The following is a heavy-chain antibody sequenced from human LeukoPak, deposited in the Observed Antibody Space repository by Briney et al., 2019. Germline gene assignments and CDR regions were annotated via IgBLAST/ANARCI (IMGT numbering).Heavy chain of an antibody. Sequence: ASVKVSCKASGYTFTSYGISWVRQAPGQGLEWMGWISAYNGNTNYAQKLQGRVTMTTDTSTSTAYMELRSLRSDDTAVYYCARVPRVVGAPDLFDPWGQGTLVTVSS. V-gene: IGHV1-18*01. J-gene: IGHJ5*02. D-gene: IGHD1-26*01. CDR2: ISAYNGNT. CDR3: ARVPRVVGAPDLFDP. CDR1: GYTFTSYG.